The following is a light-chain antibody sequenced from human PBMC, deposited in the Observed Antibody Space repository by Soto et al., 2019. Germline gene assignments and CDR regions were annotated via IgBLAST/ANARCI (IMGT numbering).Light chain of an antibody. J-gene: IGLJ1*01. CDR3: AAWQDSLNGYV. V-gene: IGLV1-44*01. CDR1: SSNIGTNA. CDR2: NNN. Sequence: QSVLTQPPSASGTPGQRVTISCSGGSSNIGTNAVNWYQQLPGTAPKLLIYNNNQRPSGVPARFSGSKSGTSASLAISGLQSEEEADYECAAWQDSLNGYVFGTGTKVTV.